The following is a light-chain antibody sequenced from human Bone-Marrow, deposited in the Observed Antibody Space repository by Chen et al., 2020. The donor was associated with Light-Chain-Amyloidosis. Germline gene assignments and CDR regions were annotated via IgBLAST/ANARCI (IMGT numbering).Light chain of an antibody. Sequence: SYELTRPPSVSVSPGQTARITCSGDDLPTKYAYWYQQKPGQAPVLVIHRDTERPSGISELFSGSSSGTTATLTISGVQAEDEADYHCQSADSSGTYEVIFGGGTKLTVL. CDR1: DLPTKY. CDR3: QSADSSGTYEVI. J-gene: IGLJ2*01. CDR2: RDT. V-gene: IGLV3-25*03.